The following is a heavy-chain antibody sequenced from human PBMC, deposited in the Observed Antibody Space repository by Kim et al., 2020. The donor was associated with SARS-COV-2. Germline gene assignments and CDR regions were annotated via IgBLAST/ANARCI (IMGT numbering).Heavy chain of an antibody. CDR1: GYTFTGYY. CDR3: AREPGITMIVVVTRNDAFDI. J-gene: IGHJ3*02. CDR2: INPNSGGT. V-gene: IGHV1-2*02. D-gene: IGHD3-22*01. Sequence: ASVKVSCKASGYTFTGYYMHWVRQAPGQGLEWMGWINPNSGGTNNAQKFQGRVTMTRDTSISTAYMELSRLRPDDTAVYYCAREPGITMIVVVTRNDAFDIWGQGTMVTVCS.